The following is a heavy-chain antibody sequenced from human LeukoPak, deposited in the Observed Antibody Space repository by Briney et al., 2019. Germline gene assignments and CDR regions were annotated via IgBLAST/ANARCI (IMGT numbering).Heavy chain of an antibody. CDR1: GFTFSRYA. J-gene: IGHJ4*02. CDR2: IWYDGSNK. CDR3: AKEGFDY. Sequence: GGSLRLSCAASGFTFSRYAGHWVRQAPGKGLEWVAVIWYDGSNKYYADSVKGRFTISRDNSKNTLYLQMNSLRAEDTAVYYCAKEGFDYWGQGTLVTVSS. V-gene: IGHV3-33*06.